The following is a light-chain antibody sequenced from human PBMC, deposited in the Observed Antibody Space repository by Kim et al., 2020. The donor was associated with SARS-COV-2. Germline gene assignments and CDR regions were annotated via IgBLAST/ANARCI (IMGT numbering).Light chain of an antibody. CDR1: NIGSKS. CDR2: YDS. J-gene: IGLJ1*01. V-gene: IGLV3-21*04. CDR3: QVWDSSSDHPWV. Sequence: SYELTQPPSVSVDPGKTARITCGGNNIGSKSVHWYQQKPGQAPVLVIYYDSDRPSGIPERFSGSNSGNTATLTISRVEAGDEADYYCQVWDSSSDHPWVFGTGTKVTVL.